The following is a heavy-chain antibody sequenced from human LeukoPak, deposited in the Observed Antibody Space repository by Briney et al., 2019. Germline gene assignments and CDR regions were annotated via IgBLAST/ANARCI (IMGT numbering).Heavy chain of an antibody. CDR1: GGSISSYY. V-gene: IGHV4-59*08. CDR3: ARHGRDSSGYYLYYFDY. Sequence: SETLSLTCTVSGGSISSYYWSWIRQPPGKGLEWIGYIYYSGSTNYNPSLKSRVTISVDTSKTQFSLKLSSVTAADTAVYYCARHGRDSSGYYLYYFDYWGQGTLVTVSS. D-gene: IGHD3-22*01. J-gene: IGHJ4*02. CDR2: IYYSGST.